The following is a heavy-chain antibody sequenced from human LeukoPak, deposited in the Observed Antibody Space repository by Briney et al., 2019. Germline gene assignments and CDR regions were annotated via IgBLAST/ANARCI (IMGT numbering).Heavy chain of an antibody. CDR2: IYSGGST. J-gene: IGHJ6*02. V-gene: IGHV3-53*01. CDR1: GSTISSNY. D-gene: IGHD2-21*02. CDR3: ARDGGVVTAMAVGYGMDV. Sequence: GGSLRLSCAASGSTISSNYMSWVRQAPGKGLEWVSVIYSGGSTYYADSVKGRFTISRDNSKNTLYLQMNSLRAEDTAVYYCARDGGVVTAMAVGYGMDVWGQGTTVTVSS.